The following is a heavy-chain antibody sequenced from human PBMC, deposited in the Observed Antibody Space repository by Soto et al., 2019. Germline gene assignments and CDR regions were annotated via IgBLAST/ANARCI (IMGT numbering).Heavy chain of an antibody. J-gene: IGHJ6*03. CDR1: GYTFTGYY. D-gene: IGHD3-9*01. CDR3: ARDEVLRYFDHYYVDV. CDR2: INPETGGT. Sequence: GASVKVSCKASGYTFTGYYVHWVREAPGQGLEWMGWINPETGGTSYAQKFQGRVTLSRDTSINTAYLELSSLRFDDTAVYYCARDEVLRYFDHYYVDVWGQGTTVTVSS. V-gene: IGHV1-2*02.